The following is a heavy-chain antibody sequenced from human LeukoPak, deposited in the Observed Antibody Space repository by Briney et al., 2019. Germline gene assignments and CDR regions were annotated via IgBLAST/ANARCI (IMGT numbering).Heavy chain of an antibody. J-gene: IGHJ4*02. CDR2: ISSSSSSYI. CDR1: GFTFSSYS. V-gene: IGHV3-21*01. CDR3: ARDQGYYDSSGPIDY. Sequence: GGSLRLSCAASGFTFSSYSMNWVRQAPGKGLEWVSSISSSSSSYIYYADSVKGRFTISRDNAKNSLYLQMNSLRAEDTAVYYCARDQGYYDSSGPIDYWGQGTLVTVSS. D-gene: IGHD3-22*01.